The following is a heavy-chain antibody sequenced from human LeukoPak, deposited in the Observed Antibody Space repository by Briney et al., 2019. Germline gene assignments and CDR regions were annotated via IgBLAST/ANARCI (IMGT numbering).Heavy chain of an antibody. Sequence: GGSLRLSCAASGFTFSSYGMSWVRQAPGKGLGWVSAISGSGGSTYYADSVKGRFTISRDNSKNTLYLQMNSLRAEDTAVYYCAKDSRGAYYMDVWGKGTTVTISS. CDR1: GFTFSSYG. CDR2: ISGSGGST. J-gene: IGHJ6*03. CDR3: AKDSRGAYYMDV. D-gene: IGHD3-10*01. V-gene: IGHV3-23*01.